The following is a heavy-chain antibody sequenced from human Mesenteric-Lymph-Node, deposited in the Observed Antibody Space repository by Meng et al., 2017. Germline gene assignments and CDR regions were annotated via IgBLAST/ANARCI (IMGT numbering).Heavy chain of an antibody. CDR1: GGSISSYF. D-gene: IGHD5-24*01. CDR2: IYTSGST. J-gene: IGHJ2*01. V-gene: IGHV4-4*07. Sequence: ESLKISCTVSGGSISSYFWSWIRQPAGKGLEWIGRIYTSGSTNYQPSLKSRVTMSVDTSKNHFSLNLSSVTAADTAVYYCAREVSPERYFDLWGRGTLVTVSS. CDR3: AREVSPERYFDL.